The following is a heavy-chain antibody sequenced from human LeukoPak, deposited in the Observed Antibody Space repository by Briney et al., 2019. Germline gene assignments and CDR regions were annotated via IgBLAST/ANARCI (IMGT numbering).Heavy chain of an antibody. D-gene: IGHD4-17*01. CDR2: INEDGSVQ. V-gene: IGHV3-7*01. CDR3: GRIAYGDIR. J-gene: IGHJ4*02. CDR1: GFSFSKFW. Sequence: PGGSLRLSCAASGFSFSKFWMGWVRQAPGKGLEWVANINEDGSVQHYADSVKGRFTVSRDNAKNSLYVQLNSLRAADTALYYCGRIAYGDIRWGQGTLVTVSS.